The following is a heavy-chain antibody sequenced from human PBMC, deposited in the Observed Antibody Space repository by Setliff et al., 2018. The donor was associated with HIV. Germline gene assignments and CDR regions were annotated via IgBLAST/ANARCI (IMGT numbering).Heavy chain of an antibody. CDR2: IKPDA. V-gene: IGHV3-7*01. CDR3: AKNFYSSPWSPLDY. CDR1: GFSYSGYW. J-gene: IGHJ4*02. D-gene: IGHD6-19*01. Sequence: GGSLRLSCAASGFSYSGYWMTWVRQTSGKGLEWVATIKPDADSLKGRFTISRDNSKNTLFLQMNSLRTEDTAVYYCAKNFYSSPWSPLDYWGQGTLVTVSS.